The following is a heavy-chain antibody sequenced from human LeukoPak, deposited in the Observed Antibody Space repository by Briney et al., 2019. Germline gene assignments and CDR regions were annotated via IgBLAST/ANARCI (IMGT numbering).Heavy chain of an antibody. D-gene: IGHD2-2*01. J-gene: IGHJ6*03. Sequence: ASVKVSCKASGYTFTGYYMHWVRQAPGQGLEWMGRINPNSGGTNYAQKFQGRVTMTRGTSISTAYMELSRLRSDDTAVYYCARGSEYCSSISCHLCPGCYYYYYMDVWGKGTTVTVSS. CDR2: INPNSGGT. CDR1: GYTFTGYY. CDR3: ARGSEYCSSISCHLCPGCYYYYYMDV. V-gene: IGHV1-2*06.